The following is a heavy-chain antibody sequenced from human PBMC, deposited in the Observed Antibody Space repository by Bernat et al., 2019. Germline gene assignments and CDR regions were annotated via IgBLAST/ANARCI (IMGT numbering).Heavy chain of an antibody. D-gene: IGHD1-1*01. CDR1: GYSFTSYG. J-gene: IGHJ6*02. CDR3: ARNWKDDTYSYYGMDV. CDR2: ITTYNGNT. V-gene: IGHV1-18*01. Sequence: QVQLVQSGTEVKKPGASVKVSCKASGYSFTSYGISWVRQAPGQGLEWMGWITTYNGNTNYAQKVQGRVTMTIDTSTSTAYMEVRSLRSDDTAVYYCARNWKDDTYSYYGMDVWGQGTTVTVSS.